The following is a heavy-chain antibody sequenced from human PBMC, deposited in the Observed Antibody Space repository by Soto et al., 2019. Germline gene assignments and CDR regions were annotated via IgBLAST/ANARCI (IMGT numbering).Heavy chain of an antibody. Sequence: QVQLVQSGAEVKKPGSSVKVSCKASGGTFSSYAISWVRQAPGQGLEWMGGVNPIFGTANYAQKFQGRVTITADETTSPAYMELSSLRSEDTAVYYCARDEMLGSDGYNLVHDYWGQGTLVTVSS. CDR3: ARDEMLGSDGYNLVHDY. V-gene: IGHV1-69*01. J-gene: IGHJ4*02. CDR1: GGTFSSYA. CDR2: VNPIFGTA. D-gene: IGHD5-12*01.